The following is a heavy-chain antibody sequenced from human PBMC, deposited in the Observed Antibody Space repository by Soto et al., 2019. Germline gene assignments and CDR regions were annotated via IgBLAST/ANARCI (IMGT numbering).Heavy chain of an antibody. Sequence: SETLSLTCAVYGGSFSGYYCSWIRQPPWKGLEWIGEINHSGSTNYNPSLKSRVTISVDTSKNQFSLKLSSVTAADTAVYYCARRLRIFYGTGSYRHGMDFWGQGTTVTVS. CDR3: ARRLRIFYGTGSYRHGMDF. D-gene: IGHD3-10*01. V-gene: IGHV4-34*01. CDR2: INHSGST. J-gene: IGHJ6*02. CDR1: GGSFSGYY.